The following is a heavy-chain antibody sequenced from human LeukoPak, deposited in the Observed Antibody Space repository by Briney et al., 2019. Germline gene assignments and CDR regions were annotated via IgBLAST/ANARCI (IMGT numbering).Heavy chain of an antibody. CDR2: ISSSSSYI. CDR3: ARVLHKRNYDSSTYYGY. CDR1: GFTFSSYS. J-gene: IGHJ4*02. D-gene: IGHD3-22*01. Sequence: GGSLRLSCAASGFTFSSYSMNWVRQAPGKGLEWVSSISSSSSYIYYPDSVKGRFTISRDNAKNSLYLQMNSLRAEDTAVYYCARVLHKRNYDSSTYYGYWGQGTLVTVSS. V-gene: IGHV3-21*01.